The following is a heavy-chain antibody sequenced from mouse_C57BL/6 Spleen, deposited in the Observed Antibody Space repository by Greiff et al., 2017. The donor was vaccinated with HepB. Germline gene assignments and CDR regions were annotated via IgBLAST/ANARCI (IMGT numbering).Heavy chain of an antibody. CDR3: ARKGAWGFAY. CDR1: GYSITSGYY. CDR2: ISYDGSN. J-gene: IGHJ3*01. V-gene: IGHV3-6*01. D-gene: IGHD4-1*01. Sequence: EVHLVESGPGLVKPSQSLSLTCSVTGYSITSGYYWNWIRQFPGNKLEWMGYISYDGSNNYNPSLKNRISITRDTSKNKFFLKLNSVTTEDTATYYCARKGAWGFAYWGQGTLVTVSA.